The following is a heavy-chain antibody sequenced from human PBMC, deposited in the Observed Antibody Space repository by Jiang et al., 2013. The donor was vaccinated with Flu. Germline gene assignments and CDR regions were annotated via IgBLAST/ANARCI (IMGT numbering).Heavy chain of an antibody. V-gene: IGHV2-70*01. J-gene: IGHJ6*02. CDR1: GFSLSTSGMC. CDR3: ARIPPAGFYYYYYGMDV. D-gene: IGHD6-19*01. Sequence: KPTQTLTLTCTFSGFSLSTSGMCVSWIRQPPGKALEWLALIDWDDDKYYSTSLKTRLTISKDTSKNQVVLTMTNMDPVDTATYYCARIPPAGFYYYYYGMDVWGQGTTVTVSS. CDR2: IDWDDDK.